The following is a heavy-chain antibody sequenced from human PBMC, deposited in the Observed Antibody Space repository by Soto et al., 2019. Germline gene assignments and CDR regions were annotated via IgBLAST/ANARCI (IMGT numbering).Heavy chain of an antibody. CDR1: GGSVGCSNYF. D-gene: IGHD3-10*01. CDR2: IYSSGST. J-gene: IGHJ6*02. Sequence: SATPARSWTVSGGSVGCSNYFCVWIRQSPGTGLEWLGTIYSSGSTYYNPSLKSRITMSLDTSKNQFSLNLGSVTAADTAVYYCTRRRFAVRGLTTMDVWGPGTTVTVSS. CDR3: TRRRFAVRGLTTMDV. V-gene: IGHV4-39*01.